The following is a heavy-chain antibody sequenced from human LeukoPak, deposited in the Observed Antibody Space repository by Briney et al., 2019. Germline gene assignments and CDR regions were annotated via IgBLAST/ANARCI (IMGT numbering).Heavy chain of an antibody. Sequence: SETLSLTCTVSRGSISGYSWSWIRQSPGGGLEWIGYIYYSGDTAYNPSLRSRVTLSVDTSKNQFSLQLRSVTAADTAVYYCASGPARGTVVTPAYFDYWGQGTLVTVSS. CDR3: ASGPARGTVVTPAYFDY. CDR2: IYYSGDT. CDR1: RGSISGYS. J-gene: IGHJ4*02. V-gene: IGHV4-59*01. D-gene: IGHD4-23*01.